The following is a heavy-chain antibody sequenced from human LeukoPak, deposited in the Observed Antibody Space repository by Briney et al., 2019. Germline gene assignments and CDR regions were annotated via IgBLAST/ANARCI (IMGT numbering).Heavy chain of an antibody. J-gene: IGHJ4*02. CDR1: GGSISSYY. D-gene: IGHD3-16*01. CDR3: ARVRLGAPAASFDY. CDR2: IYYSGST. V-gene: IGHV4-59*01. Sequence: SETLSLTCTVSGGSISSYYWSWIRQPPGKGLEWIGYIYYSGSTNYNPSLKSRVTISVDTSKNQFSLKLSSVTAADTAVYYCARVRLGAPAASFDYWGQGTLVTVSS.